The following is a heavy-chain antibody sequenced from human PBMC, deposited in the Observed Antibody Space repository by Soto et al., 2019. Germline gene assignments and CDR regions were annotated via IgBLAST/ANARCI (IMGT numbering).Heavy chain of an antibody. D-gene: IGHD4-17*01. CDR3: PRTTTVTTSAFDY. V-gene: IGHV4-34*01. CDR1: GGSFSGYY. J-gene: IGHJ4*02. Sequence: QVQLQQWGAGVLKPSETLSLTCAVYGGSFSGYYWSWIRQPPGKGLEWIGEINHSGSTNYNPSLKSRVPISVDTTKNQFSLKLSSVTAADTAVFYGPRTTTVTTSAFDYWGQGTLVTVSS. CDR2: INHSGST.